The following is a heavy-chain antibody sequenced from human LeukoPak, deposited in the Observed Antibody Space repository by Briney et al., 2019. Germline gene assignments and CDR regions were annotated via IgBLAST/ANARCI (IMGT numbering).Heavy chain of an antibody. Sequence: SETLSLTCAVYGGSFSGYYWSWIRQPLGKGLEWIGEINHSGSTNYNPSLKSRVTITVDTSKNQFSLRLSSVTAADTAVYYCARGGYCTSTSCYLPLGFDPWGQGTLVTVSS. J-gene: IGHJ5*02. V-gene: IGHV4-34*01. CDR3: ARGGYCTSTSCYLPLGFDP. D-gene: IGHD2-2*03. CDR2: INHSGST. CDR1: GGSFSGYY.